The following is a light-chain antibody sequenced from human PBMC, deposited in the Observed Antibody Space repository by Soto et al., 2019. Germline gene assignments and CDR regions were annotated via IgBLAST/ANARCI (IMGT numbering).Light chain of an antibody. Sequence: EIVLTQSPGTLSLSPGERATLSCRASQSINNRYLAWYQQKPGQAPRLLIYGASSRATGIPDRFIGSGSGTDFTLTISRLEPEEFAVYYCQQFGSSPGFTFGPGTKVDIK. CDR1: QSINNRY. J-gene: IGKJ3*01. V-gene: IGKV3-20*01. CDR2: GAS. CDR3: QQFGSSPGFT.